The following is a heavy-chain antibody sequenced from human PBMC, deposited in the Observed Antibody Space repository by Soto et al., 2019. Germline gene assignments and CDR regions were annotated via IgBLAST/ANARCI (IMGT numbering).Heavy chain of an antibody. CDR3: AKDRERDAWYEDY. V-gene: IGHV3-23*01. CDR1: GFTFSSYA. CDR2: ISGSGVST. D-gene: IGHD6-13*01. Sequence: GGSLRLSRAASGFTFSSYAMSWVRQAPGKGLEWVSAISGSGVSTYYADSVKGRFTISRDNSKNTLYLQMNSLRAEDTAVYYCAKDRERDAWYEDYWGQGTLVTVSS. J-gene: IGHJ4*02.